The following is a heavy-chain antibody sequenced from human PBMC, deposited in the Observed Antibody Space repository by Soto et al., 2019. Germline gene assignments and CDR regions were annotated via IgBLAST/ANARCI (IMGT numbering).Heavy chain of an antibody. D-gene: IGHD7-27*01. Sequence: GGSLRLSCAASGFTFSTYGMHWVRQAPGKGLEWVALISNDGRNKYYADSVKGRFTISRDDSKNTLYLQMGSLRAEDTAVYYCAKDQTYWGKFYWGQGALVTLSS. CDR3: AKDQTYWGKFY. CDR1: GFTFSTYG. J-gene: IGHJ4*02. CDR2: ISNDGRNK. V-gene: IGHV3-30*18.